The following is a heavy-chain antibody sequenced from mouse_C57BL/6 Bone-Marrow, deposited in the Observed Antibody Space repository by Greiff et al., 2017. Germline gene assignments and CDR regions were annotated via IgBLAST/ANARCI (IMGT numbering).Heavy chain of an antibody. CDR3: ARSYDRLPYWYCDV. CDR1: GYTFTSYG. D-gene: IGHD2-2*01. CDR2: IYPRSGNT. Sequence: VQLQQSGAELARPGASVKLSCKASGYTFTSYGISWVKQRTGQGLEWIGEIYPRSGNTYYNEKFKGKATLTADKSSSTAYMALRSLTSEDSAVYFCARSYDRLPYWYCDVWGTGTTVTVSS. V-gene: IGHV1-81*01. J-gene: IGHJ1*03.